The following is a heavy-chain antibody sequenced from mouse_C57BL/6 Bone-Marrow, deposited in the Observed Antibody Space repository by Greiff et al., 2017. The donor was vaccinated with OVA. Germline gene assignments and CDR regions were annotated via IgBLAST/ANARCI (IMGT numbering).Heavy chain of an antibody. V-gene: IGHV1-81*01. CDR2: IYPRSGNT. CDR1: GYTFTSYG. CDR3: ARWSLRGFAY. J-gene: IGHJ3*01. D-gene: IGHD2-1*01. Sequence: VHLVESGAELARPGASVKLSCKASGYTFTSYGISWVKQRTGQGLEWIGEIYPRSGNTYYNEKFKGKATLTADKSSSTAYMELRSLTSEDSAVYFCARWSLRGFAYWGQGTLVTVSA.